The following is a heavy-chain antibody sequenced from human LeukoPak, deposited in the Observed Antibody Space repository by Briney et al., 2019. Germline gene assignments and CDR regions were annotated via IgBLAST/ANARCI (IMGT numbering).Heavy chain of an antibody. V-gene: IGHV3-7*01. CDR3: AKDFLWFGELNHFDY. D-gene: IGHD3-10*01. CDR2: IKQDGSEK. J-gene: IGHJ4*02. CDR1: GFTFSSYW. Sequence: GGSLRLSCAASGFTFSSYWMSWVRQAPGKGLEWVANIKQDGSEKYYVDSVKGRFTISRDNAKNSLYLQMNSLRAEDTAVYYCAKDFLWFGELNHFDYWGQGTLVTVSS.